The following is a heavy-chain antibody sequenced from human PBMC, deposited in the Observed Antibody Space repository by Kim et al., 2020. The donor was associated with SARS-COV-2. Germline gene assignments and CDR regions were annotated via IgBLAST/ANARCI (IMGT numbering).Heavy chain of an antibody. CDR3: ASDYYDFMDY. V-gene: IGHV3-48*02. D-gene: IGHD3-3*01. CDR2: ISSSSSTI. J-gene: IGHJ4*02. Sequence: GGSLRLSCAASGFTFSSYSMNWVRQAPGKGLEWVSYISSSSSTIYYADSVKGRFTISRDNAKNSLYLQMNSLIDEDTAVYYCASDYYDFMDYWGQGTLVTVSS. CDR1: GFTFSSYS.